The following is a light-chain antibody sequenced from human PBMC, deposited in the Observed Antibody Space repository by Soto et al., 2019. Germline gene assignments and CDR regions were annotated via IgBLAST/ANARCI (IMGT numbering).Light chain of an antibody. CDR1: SSDIGGYNY. CDR3: SSYTSRRTWV. CDR2: EVN. Sequence: QSALTQPASVSGSPGQSITISCTGTSSDIGGYNYVSWYQQYPGKAPKLMIYEVNNRPSGVSNRFFGSKSGNTASLTISGLQAEDEADYYCSSYTSRRTWVFGGGTKLTVL. J-gene: IGLJ3*02. V-gene: IGLV2-14*01.